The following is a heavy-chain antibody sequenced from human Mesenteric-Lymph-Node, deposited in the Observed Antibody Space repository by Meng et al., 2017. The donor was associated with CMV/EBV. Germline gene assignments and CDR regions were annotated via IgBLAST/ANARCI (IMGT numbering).Heavy chain of an antibody. CDR3: ARDGPAWYFDY. V-gene: IGHV1-18*01. CDR2: ISAYNGNT. CDR1: GYTFTSYG. Sequence: VKDSCKASGYTFTSYGISWVRQAPGQGLEWMGWISAYNGNTNYAQKLQGRVTMTTDTSTSTAYKELSRLRSDDTAVYYCARDGPAWYFDYWGQGTLVTVSS. J-gene: IGHJ4*02.